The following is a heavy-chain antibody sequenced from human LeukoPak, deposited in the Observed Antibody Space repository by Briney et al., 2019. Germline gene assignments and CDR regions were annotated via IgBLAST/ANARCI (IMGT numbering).Heavy chain of an antibody. Sequence: RPSETLSLTCTVSGGSISSYYWSWIRQPAGKGLEWIGRIYTCGSTNYNPSLQSRVTMSVDTSNNQFSLKLSHVTAADTAVYYCARDRSVYSGSYRSFDYWGQGTLVTVSS. CDR3: ARDRSVYSGSYRSFDY. CDR1: GGSISSYY. CDR2: IYTCGST. V-gene: IGHV4-4*07. J-gene: IGHJ4*02. D-gene: IGHD1-26*01.